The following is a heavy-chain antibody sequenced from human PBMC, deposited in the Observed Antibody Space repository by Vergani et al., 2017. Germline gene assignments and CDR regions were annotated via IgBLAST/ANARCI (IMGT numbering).Heavy chain of an antibody. Sequence: EVQLVESGGGLVQPGRSLRLSCTASGFTFGDYAMSWVRQAPGKGLEWVGFIRSKAYGGTTEYAASVKGRFTISRDNSKNTLYLQMNSLRAEDTAVYYCAKDRRAVAGTVPDYWGQGTLVTVSS. CDR3: AKDRRAVAGTVPDY. CDR1: GFTFGDYA. J-gene: IGHJ4*02. V-gene: IGHV3-49*04. CDR2: IRSKAYGGTT. D-gene: IGHD6-19*01.